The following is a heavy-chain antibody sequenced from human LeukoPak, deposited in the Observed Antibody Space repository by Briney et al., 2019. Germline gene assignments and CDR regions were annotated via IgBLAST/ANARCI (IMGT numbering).Heavy chain of an antibody. CDR3: ARDHLPYYYDSSGSPDY. V-gene: IGHV3-74*01. CDR1: GFTFSAFW. CDR2: INSDGSST. D-gene: IGHD3-22*01. Sequence: GGSLRLSCAASGFTFSAFWMHWVRQAPGKGLVWVSRINSDGSSTTYADSVKGRFTVSRDNAKNTLYLQMDSLGAEDSAVYYCARDHLPYYYDSSGSPDYWGQGTLVTVSS. J-gene: IGHJ4*02.